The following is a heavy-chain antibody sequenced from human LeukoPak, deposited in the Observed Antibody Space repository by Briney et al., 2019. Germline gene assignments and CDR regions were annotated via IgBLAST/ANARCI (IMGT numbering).Heavy chain of an antibody. V-gene: IGHV2-5*01. D-gene: IGHD2-15*01. CDR1: GFALSTSGVG. J-gene: IGHJ5*02. CDR3: AHRHIQDKWRLLQYRGGYWFDP. Sequence: SGPTLVNPTQTLTLTCTFSGFALSTSGVGVGWIRQPPGKALEWLALIYWNDDKRYSPSLKSRLTITKYTSKNQVVLTLNNMDPVDTATYYCAHRHIQDKWRLLQYRGGYWFDPWGQGTLVTVSS. CDR2: IYWNDDK.